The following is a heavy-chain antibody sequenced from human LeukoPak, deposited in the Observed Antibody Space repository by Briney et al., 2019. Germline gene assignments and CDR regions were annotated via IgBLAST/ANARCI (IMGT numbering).Heavy chain of an antibody. D-gene: IGHD2-21*02. J-gene: IGHJ4*02. CDR3: ARGHCFGGDCYFDY. Sequence: AETLSLTCTVSGGSITSSSHYWGWIRQPPGKGLEWIGSIYYSGSTYYNPSLKSRVTISVDTSKNQFSLKLSSVTAADTAVHYCARGHCFGGDCYFDYWGPGTLVTVSS. CDR1: GGSITSSSHY. V-gene: IGHV4-39*01. CDR2: IYYSGST.